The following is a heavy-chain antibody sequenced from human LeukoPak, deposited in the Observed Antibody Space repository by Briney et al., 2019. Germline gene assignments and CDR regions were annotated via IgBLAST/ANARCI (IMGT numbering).Heavy chain of an antibody. D-gene: IGHD5-24*01. CDR1: GFTFSSYR. Sequence: GGSLRLSCAASGFTFSSYRMNWVRQAPGKGLEWVSYISSSGSTIYYADSVKGRFTISRDNAKNSLYLQMNSLRAEDTAVYYCAREPDNYLSYYMDVWGKGTTVTISS. CDR2: ISSSGSTI. CDR3: AREPDNYLSYYMDV. V-gene: IGHV3-48*04. J-gene: IGHJ6*03.